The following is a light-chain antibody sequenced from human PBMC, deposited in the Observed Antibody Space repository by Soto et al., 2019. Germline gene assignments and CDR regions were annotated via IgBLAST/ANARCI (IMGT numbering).Light chain of an antibody. CDR2: DTS. J-gene: IGLJ2*01. V-gene: IGLV7-46*01. CDR3: LLSYNAARV. Sequence: QAVVTQDPSLTLSPGGTVTLTCGSSTGAVTSNHHPYWFQQKAGQAPRTLIYDTSNKHSWTPARFSGSLLGDKAALTLSGAQPEDEAQYYCLLSYNAARVFGGGTKLTVL. CDR1: TGAVTSNHH.